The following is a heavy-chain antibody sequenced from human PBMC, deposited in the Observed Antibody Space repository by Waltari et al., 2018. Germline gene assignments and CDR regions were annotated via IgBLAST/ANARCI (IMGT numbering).Heavy chain of an antibody. J-gene: IGHJ5*02. CDR3: AREGEGYYDFWSGDNWFDP. Sequence: QVQLQQWGAGLLKPSETLSLTCAVYGGSFSGSYWSWIRQPPGKGLEWIGEINHSGSTNYNPSLKSRVTISVDTSKNQFSLKLSSVTAADTAVYYCAREGEGYYDFWSGDNWFDPWGQGTLVTVSS. CDR1: GGSFSGSY. V-gene: IGHV4-34*01. D-gene: IGHD3-3*01. CDR2: INHSGST.